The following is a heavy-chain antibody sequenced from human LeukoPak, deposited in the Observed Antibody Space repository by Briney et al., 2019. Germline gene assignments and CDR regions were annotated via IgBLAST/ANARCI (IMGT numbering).Heavy chain of an antibody. D-gene: IGHD6-19*01. V-gene: IGHV3-21*01. J-gene: IGHJ4*02. Sequence: GGSLRLSCVVSGFSISVSEFSISDSYMTWVRQAPGKGLEWVSSISSSSSYIYYADSMKGRFTISRDNAKNSLYLQMNSLRAEDTAVYYCARDPLYSSGWYYFDYWGQGTLVTVSS. CDR3: ARDPLYSSGWYYFDY. CDR1: GFSISVSEFSISDSY. CDR2: ISSSSSYI.